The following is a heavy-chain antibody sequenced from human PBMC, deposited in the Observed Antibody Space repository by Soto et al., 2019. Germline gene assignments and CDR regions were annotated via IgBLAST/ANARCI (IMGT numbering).Heavy chain of an antibody. CDR1: GGTFSSYA. D-gene: IGHD2-15*01. V-gene: IGHV1-69*06. CDR2: IIHIFCTA. J-gene: IGHJ4*02. CDR3: ATGSLGYCSGGSCSFFDY. Sequence: ASVNVSCKASGGTFSSYAISWVRQAPGQGLEWMGGIIHIFCTANYAQKFQGRVTITADTSPDTAYMELSSLRSEDTAVYYCATGSLGYCSGGSCSFFDYWGQGTPVTVSS.